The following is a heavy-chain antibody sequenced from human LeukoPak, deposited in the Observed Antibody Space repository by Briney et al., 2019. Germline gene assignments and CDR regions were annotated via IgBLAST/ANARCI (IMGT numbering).Heavy chain of an antibody. CDR3: ARGRYCGGDCYRVYYYYYMDV. CDR1: GYTFTSYG. V-gene: IGHV1-2*02. J-gene: IGHJ6*03. CDR2: INPNSGGT. D-gene: IGHD2-21*02. Sequence: ASVKVSCKASGYTFTSYGISWVRQAPGQGLEWMGWINPNSGGTNYAQKFQGRVTMTRDTSISTAYMELSRLRSDDTAVYYCARGRYCGGDCYRVYYYYYMDVWGKGTTVTVSS.